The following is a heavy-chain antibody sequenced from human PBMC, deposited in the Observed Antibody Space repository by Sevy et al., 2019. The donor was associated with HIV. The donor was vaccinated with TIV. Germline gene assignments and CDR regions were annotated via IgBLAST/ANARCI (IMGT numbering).Heavy chain of an antibody. CDR2: IYYSGST. J-gene: IGHJ4*02. V-gene: IGHV4-61*01. CDR3: ARGSNYYGSGSYGTRGGVDY. Sequence: SETLSLTCTVSGGSVSSGSYYWSWIRQPPGKGLEWIGYIYYSGSTNYNPSLKSRVTISVDTSKYQFSLKLSSVTAADSAVYYCARGSNYYGSGSYGTRGGVDYWGQGTLVTVSS. D-gene: IGHD3-10*01. CDR1: GGSVSSGSYY.